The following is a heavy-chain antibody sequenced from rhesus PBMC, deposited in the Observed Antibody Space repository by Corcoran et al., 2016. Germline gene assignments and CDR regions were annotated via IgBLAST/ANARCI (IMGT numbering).Heavy chain of an antibody. D-gene: IGHD6-37*01. CDR2: IYLDDDK. J-gene: IGHJ4*01. V-gene: IGHV2S1*01. CDR1: GFSLSTTGMG. Sequence: QVTLKESGPALVNPTQTLTLTCTFSGFSLSTTGMGVGWIRQPPEKALEWLASIYLDDDKYYSTSLKNRLTISKDTSKNQVVLTMTNMDPVDTATYYCARVGERWLVHYWGQGVLVTVSS. CDR3: ARVGERWLVHY.